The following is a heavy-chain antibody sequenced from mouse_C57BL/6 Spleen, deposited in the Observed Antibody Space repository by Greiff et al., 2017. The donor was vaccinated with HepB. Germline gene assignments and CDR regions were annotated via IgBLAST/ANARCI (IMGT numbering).Heavy chain of an antibody. J-gene: IGHJ4*01. D-gene: IGHD1-3*01. V-gene: IGHV7-1*01. CDR3: ARDYNYEGAMDY. CDR1: GFTFSDFY. CDR2: SRNKANDYTT. Sequence: EVMLVDSGGGLVQSGRSLRLSCATSGFTFSDFYMEWVRQAPGKGLEWIAASRNKANDYTTEYSASVKGRFIVSRDTSQSILYLQMNALRAEDTAIYYCARDYNYEGAMDYWGQGTSVTVSS.